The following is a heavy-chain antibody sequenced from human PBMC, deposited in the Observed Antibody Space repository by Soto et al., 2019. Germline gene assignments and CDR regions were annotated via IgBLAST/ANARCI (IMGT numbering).Heavy chain of an antibody. CDR2: IDPSDSYT. Sequence: GESLKISCKGSGYSFTSYWISWVRQMPGKGLEWMGRIDPSDSYTNYSPSFQGHVTISADKSISTAYLQWSSLKASDTAMYYCARQTLEYSSSQPDYYYYGMDVWGQGTTVTVSS. D-gene: IGHD6-6*01. CDR3: ARQTLEYSSSQPDYYYYGMDV. J-gene: IGHJ6*02. CDR1: GYSFTSYW. V-gene: IGHV5-10-1*01.